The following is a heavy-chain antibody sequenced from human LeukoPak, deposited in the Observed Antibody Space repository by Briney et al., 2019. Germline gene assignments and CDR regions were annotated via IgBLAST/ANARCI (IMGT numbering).Heavy chain of an antibody. J-gene: IGHJ4*02. Sequence: GGSLRLSCAASGFTFSSYAMSWVRQAPGKGLEWVSAISGSGGSTYYADSVKGRFTISRDNSKNTLYLQINSLRAEDTAVYYCARIYGSGYAGDYWGQGTLVTVSS. CDR1: GFTFSSYA. CDR3: ARIYGSGYAGDY. CDR2: ISGSGGST. D-gene: IGHD5-18*01. V-gene: IGHV3-23*01.